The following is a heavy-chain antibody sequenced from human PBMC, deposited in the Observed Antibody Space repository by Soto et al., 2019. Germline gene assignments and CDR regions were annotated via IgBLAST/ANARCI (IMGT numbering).Heavy chain of an antibody. CDR1: GYTFTSYD. J-gene: IGHJ4*02. V-gene: IGHV1-8*01. Sequence: QVQLVQSGAEVKKPGASVKVSCKASGYTFTSYDITWFRQTTGQWLKWMGWMNPNSGNSCYVQKFQGRVTMTRNTSISTAYVELSSLRSEDTAVYYCARVIVGPTAGYWGQGTLVTFSS. D-gene: IGHD1-26*01. CDR2: MNPNSGNS. CDR3: ARVIVGPTAGY.